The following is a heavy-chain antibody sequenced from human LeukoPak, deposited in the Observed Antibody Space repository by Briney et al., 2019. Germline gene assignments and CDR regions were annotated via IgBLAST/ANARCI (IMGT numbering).Heavy chain of an antibody. CDR1: GFTFSNSG. CDR3: AKRNLGNIDY. CDR2: ISYDGSNK. V-gene: IGHV3-30*18. D-gene: IGHD3-16*01. J-gene: IGHJ4*02. Sequence: GGSLRLSCAASGFTFSNSGMHWVRQAPGKGLEWLAVISYDGSNKYYADSVKGRFTISRDNSKNTLYLQMNSLRAEDTAVYYCAKRNLGNIDYWGQGTLVTVSS.